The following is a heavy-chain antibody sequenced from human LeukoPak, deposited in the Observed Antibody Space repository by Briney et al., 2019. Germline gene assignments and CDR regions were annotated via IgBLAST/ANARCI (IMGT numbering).Heavy chain of an antibody. D-gene: IGHD1-1*01. CDR2: IYHSGST. CDR1: GGSISSSTYY. CDR3: ARHVATGMSDAFDV. Sequence: SETLSLTCTVSGGSISSSTYYWGWIRQPPGKGLEWIGSIYHSGSTYYNPSLKSRVTMSVDTSMNQLSLKVTSVTAADTAVYYCARHVATGMSDAFDVWGQGTVVSVSA. J-gene: IGHJ3*01. V-gene: IGHV4-39*01.